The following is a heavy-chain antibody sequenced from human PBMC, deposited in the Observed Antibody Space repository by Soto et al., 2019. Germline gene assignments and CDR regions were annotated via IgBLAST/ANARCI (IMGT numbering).Heavy chain of an antibody. Sequence: PSETLSLTCAVYGGSFSGYYWSWIRQPPGKGLEWIGEINHSGSTNYNPSLKSRVTISVDTSKNQFSLKLSSVTAADTAVYYCAMQYYYDSSGYTPSANYYYYGMDVWGQGTTVTV. CDR3: AMQYYYDSSGYTPSANYYYYGMDV. J-gene: IGHJ6*02. D-gene: IGHD3-22*01. CDR2: INHSGST. V-gene: IGHV4-34*01. CDR1: GGSFSGYY.